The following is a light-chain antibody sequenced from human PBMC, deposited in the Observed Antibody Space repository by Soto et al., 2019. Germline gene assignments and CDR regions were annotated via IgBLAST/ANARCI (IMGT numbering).Light chain of an antibody. CDR3: CSYAGSSTFYV. J-gene: IGLJ1*01. CDR1: SSDVGSYNL. V-gene: IGLV2-23*02. Sequence: QSALTQPASVSGSPGQSITISCTGTSSDVGSYNLISWYQQYPDKAPKLMIYEVSKRPSVVSNRFSGSKSGNTASLTISGLQAEDEADYYCCSYAGSSTFYVFGSGTKVTVL. CDR2: EVS.